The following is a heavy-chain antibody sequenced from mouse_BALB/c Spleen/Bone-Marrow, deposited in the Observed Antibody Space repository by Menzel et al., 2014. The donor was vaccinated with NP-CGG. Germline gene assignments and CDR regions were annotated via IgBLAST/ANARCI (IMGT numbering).Heavy chain of an antibody. D-gene: IGHD4-1*01. J-gene: IGHJ2*01. V-gene: IGHV14-1*02. CDR3: ARGAWARGYFDY. CDR1: GFNIKDYY. Sequence: EVQLQESGAELVRPGALAKLSCKASGFNIKDYYLHWVKQGPEQGLEWIGWIDPEKGNTKYDPKFQGKASIIADTSSNTAYLQHSSLTSEDTAVYYCARGAWARGYFDYWGQGTTLTVSS. CDR2: IDPEKGNT.